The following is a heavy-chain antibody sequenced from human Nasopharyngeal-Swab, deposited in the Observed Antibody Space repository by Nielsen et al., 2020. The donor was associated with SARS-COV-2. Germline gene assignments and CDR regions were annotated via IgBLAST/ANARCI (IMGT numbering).Heavy chain of an antibody. CDR3: ARVGSSWYGINYYYYMDV. J-gene: IGHJ6*03. D-gene: IGHD6-13*01. CDR2: IWYDGSNK. CDR1: GFTFSSYG. V-gene: IGHV3-33*01. Sequence: GSLRLSCAASGFTFSSYGMHWVRQAPGKGLEWVAVIWYDGSNKYYADSVKGRFTISRDNSKNTLYLQMNSLRAEDTAVYYCARVGSSWYGINYYYYMDVWGKGTTVTVSS.